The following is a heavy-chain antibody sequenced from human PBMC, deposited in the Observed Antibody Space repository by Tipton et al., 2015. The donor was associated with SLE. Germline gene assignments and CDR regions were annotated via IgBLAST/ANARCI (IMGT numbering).Heavy chain of an antibody. CDR2: ISSSGSTI. V-gene: IGHV3-11*04. D-gene: IGHD1-20*01. CDR3: ARSITGTTEDYFDY. Sequence: GSLRLSCAASGFTFSDYYMSWIRQAPGKGLEWVSYISSSGSTIYYADSVKGRFTISRDNAKDSLYLQMNSLRAEDTAVYYCARSITGTTEDYFDYWGQGTLVTVSS. J-gene: IGHJ4*02. CDR1: GFTFSDYY.